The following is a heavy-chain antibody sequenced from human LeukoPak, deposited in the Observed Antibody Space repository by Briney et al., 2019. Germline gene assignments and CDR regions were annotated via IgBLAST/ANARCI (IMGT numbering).Heavy chain of an antibody. V-gene: IGHV3-21*01. CDR2: IGVSSSFL. CDR3: ARDGAVAGSGGAFDY. Sequence: GGSLRLSCEASGFSFSIYSMNWVRQAPGKGLEWVSSIGVSSSFLYYADSVKGRFTISRDNSKNTLYLQMNSLRAEDTAVYYCARDGAVAGSGGAFDYWGQGTLVTVSS. J-gene: IGHJ4*02. CDR1: GFSFSIYS. D-gene: IGHD6-19*01.